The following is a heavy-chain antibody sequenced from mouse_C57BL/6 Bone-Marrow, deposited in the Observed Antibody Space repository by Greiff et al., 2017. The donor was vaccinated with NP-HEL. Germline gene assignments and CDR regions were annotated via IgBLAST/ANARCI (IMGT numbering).Heavy chain of an antibody. J-gene: IGHJ3*01. Sequence: EVKLVESGGGLVQPGGSLKLSCAASGFTFSDYYMYWVRQTPEKRLEWVAYISNGGGSTYYPDTVKGRFTISRDNAKNTLYLQMSRLKSEDTAMYYCASPYYYGSRAYWGQGTLVTVSA. CDR2: ISNGGGST. CDR3: ASPYYYGSRAY. CDR1: GFTFSDYY. V-gene: IGHV5-12*01. D-gene: IGHD1-1*01.